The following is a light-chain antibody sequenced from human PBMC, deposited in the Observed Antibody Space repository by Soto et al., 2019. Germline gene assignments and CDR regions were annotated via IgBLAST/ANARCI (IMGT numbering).Light chain of an antibody. CDR3: SSYAGSNNLV. Sequence: QSALTQPPSASGSPGQSVTISCTGTSSDIGGYNYVSWFQQHPGKAPKLMIYEVSKRPSRVPDRFSGSKSGNTASLTVSGLQAEDEADYYCSSYAGSNNLVFGTGTKLTVL. CDR1: SSDIGGYNY. V-gene: IGLV2-8*01. CDR2: EVS. J-gene: IGLJ1*01.